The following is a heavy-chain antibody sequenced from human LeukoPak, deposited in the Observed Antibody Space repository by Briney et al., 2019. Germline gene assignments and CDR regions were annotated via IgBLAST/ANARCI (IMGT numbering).Heavy chain of an antibody. Sequence: GGSLRLSCAASGFTVSSYWMSWVRQAPGKGLEWVANIFPDGSAKNYVDSVKGRFTISRDNSKNTLYLQMNSLRAEDAAVYYCAKDYDFWSGYYSPTRGYFDYWGQGTLVTVSS. J-gene: IGHJ4*02. CDR2: IFPDGSAK. CDR3: AKDYDFWSGYYSPTRGYFDY. D-gene: IGHD3-3*01. CDR1: GFTVSSYW. V-gene: IGHV3-7*01.